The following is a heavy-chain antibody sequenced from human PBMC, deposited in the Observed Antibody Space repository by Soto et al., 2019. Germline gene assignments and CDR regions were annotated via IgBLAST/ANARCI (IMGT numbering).Heavy chain of an antibody. CDR2: IYYSGST. CDR3: AREGYSGPYYYYGMDV. V-gene: IGHV4-59*01. CDR1: GGSISSYY. J-gene: IGHJ6*02. Sequence: SETLSLTCTVSGGSISSYYWSWIWQHPGKGLEWIGYIYYSGSTYYNPSLKSRVTISVDTSKNQFSLKLNSVTAADTAVYYCAREGYSGPYYYYGMDVWGQGTTVTVSS. D-gene: IGHD2-15*01.